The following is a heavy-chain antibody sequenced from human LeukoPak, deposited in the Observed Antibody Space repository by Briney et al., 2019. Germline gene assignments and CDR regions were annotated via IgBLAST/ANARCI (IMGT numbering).Heavy chain of an antibody. V-gene: IGHV3-66*01. J-gene: IGHJ4*02. Sequence: PVGSLRLSCAVFGFSVCSQYPCSLPQAPGYGLALISVIYSTGDTRYADSVKGRFTISRDNSKNTLYLQMNSLRAEDTAVYYCARDDYDSNGYYLFDCWGQGTLVTVSS. CDR3: ARDDYDSNGYYLFDC. CDR2: IYSTGDT. D-gene: IGHD3-22*01. CDR1: GFSVCSQY.